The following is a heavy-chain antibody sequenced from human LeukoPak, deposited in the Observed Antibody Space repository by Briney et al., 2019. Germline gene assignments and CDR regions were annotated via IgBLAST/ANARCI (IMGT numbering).Heavy chain of an antibody. Sequence: GGSLRLSCAASGXTVSVNYMSWVCQAPGKGLEWVSVIYSGENTYYADSVKGRFTISRDNSKTTLYLQMNSLRAEDTAVYYCARAPPTVTKHGMDVWGQGTTVTVS. D-gene: IGHD4-17*01. V-gene: IGHV3-53*01. CDR1: GXTVSVNY. CDR2: IYSGENT. CDR3: ARAPPTVTKHGMDV. J-gene: IGHJ6*02.